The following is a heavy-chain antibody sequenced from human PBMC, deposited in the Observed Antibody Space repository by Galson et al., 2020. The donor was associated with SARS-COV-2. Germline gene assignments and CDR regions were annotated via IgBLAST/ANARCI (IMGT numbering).Heavy chain of an antibody. CDR3: AKGKRVDTAMEPYYYYYGMDV. V-gene: IGHV3-30*18. J-gene: IGHJ6*02. CDR2: ISYDGSNK. CDR1: GFTFSSYG. D-gene: IGHD5-18*01. Sequence: GESLKISCAASGFTFSSYGMHWVRQAPGKGLEWVAVISYDGSNKYYADSVKGRFTISRDNSKNTLYLQMNSLRAEDTAVYYCAKGKRVDTAMEPYYYYYGMDVWGQGTTVTVSS.